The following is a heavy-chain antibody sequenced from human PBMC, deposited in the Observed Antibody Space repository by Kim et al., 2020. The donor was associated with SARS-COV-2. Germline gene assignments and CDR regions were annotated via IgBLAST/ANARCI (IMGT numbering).Heavy chain of an antibody. CDR3: ARLPIAVAGSPGTGRDY. Sequence: GESLKISCKGSGYSFTSYWIGWVRQMPGKGLEWMGIIYPGDSDTRYSPSFQGQVTISADKSISTAYLQWSSLKASDTAMYYCARLPIAVAGSPGTGRDYWGQGTLVTVSS. V-gene: IGHV5-51*01. J-gene: IGHJ4*02. CDR1: GYSFTSYW. CDR2: IYPGDSDT. D-gene: IGHD6-19*01.